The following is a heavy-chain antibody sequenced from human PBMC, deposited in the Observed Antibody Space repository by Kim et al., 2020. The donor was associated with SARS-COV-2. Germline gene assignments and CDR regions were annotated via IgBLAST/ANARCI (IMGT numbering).Heavy chain of an antibody. J-gene: IGHJ3*02. V-gene: IGHV4-34*01. CDR1: GGSFSGYY. D-gene: IGHD3-22*01. CDR2: INHSGST. Sequence: SETLSLTCAVYGGSFSGYYWSWIRQPPGKGLEWIGEINHSGSTNYNPSLKSRVTISVDTSKNQFSLKLSSVTAADTAVYYCATVGSYYDSSVDAFDIWGQGTMVTVSS. CDR3: ATVGSYYDSSVDAFDI.